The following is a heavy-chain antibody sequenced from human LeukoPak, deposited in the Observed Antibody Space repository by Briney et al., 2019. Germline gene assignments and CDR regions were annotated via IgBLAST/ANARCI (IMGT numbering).Heavy chain of an antibody. D-gene: IGHD3-10*01. Sequence: GGSLRLSCAASGFTFANYAMTWVRQAPGRGLEWVSAISGNAVGTYYADSVKGRFTISRDSSKNTLYLQMNSLKAEDTAVYYCAKLPSLHYYGSGSYPYFDYWGQGTLVTVSS. J-gene: IGHJ4*02. CDR1: GFTFANYA. CDR3: AKLPSLHYYGSGSYPYFDY. CDR2: ISGNAVGT. V-gene: IGHV3-23*01.